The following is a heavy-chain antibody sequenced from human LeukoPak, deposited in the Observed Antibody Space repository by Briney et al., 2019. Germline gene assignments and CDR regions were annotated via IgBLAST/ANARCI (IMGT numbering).Heavy chain of an antibody. CDR1: GFTFSSYG. Sequence: GGSLRLSCAASGFTFSSYGMHWVRQAPGQGLEWMGWINPNSGGTNYAQKFQGRVTMTRDTSISTAYMELSRLRSDDTAVYYCARDIAAADYWGQGTLVTVSS. V-gene: IGHV1-2*02. CDR3: ARDIAAADY. CDR2: INPNSGGT. J-gene: IGHJ4*02. D-gene: IGHD6-13*01.